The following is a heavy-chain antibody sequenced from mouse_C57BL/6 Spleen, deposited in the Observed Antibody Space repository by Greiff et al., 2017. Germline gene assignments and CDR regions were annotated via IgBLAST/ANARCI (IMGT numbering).Heavy chain of an antibody. J-gene: IGHJ2*01. CDR2: IYPGGGYT. Sequence: QVQLKESGAELVRPGTSVKMSCKASGYTFTNYWLGWAKQRPGHGLEWIGDIYPGGGYTNYNEKFKGKATLTADKSSSTAYMQFSSLTSEDSAIYYCALITTVVADDWGQGTTLTVSS. CDR3: ALITTVVADD. D-gene: IGHD1-1*01. V-gene: IGHV1-63*01. CDR1: GYTFTNYW.